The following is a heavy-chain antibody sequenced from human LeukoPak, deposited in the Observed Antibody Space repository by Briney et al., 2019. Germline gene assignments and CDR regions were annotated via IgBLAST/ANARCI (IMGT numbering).Heavy chain of an antibody. J-gene: IGHJ4*02. D-gene: IGHD3-10*01. Sequence: PGGSLRLSCAASGFTVSSNYMSWVRQAPGKGLEWVANIKQDGSEKYYVDSVKGRFTISRDNAKNSLYLQMNSLRAEDTAVYYCASSIWFGELTHDYWGQGTLVTVSS. V-gene: IGHV3-7*01. CDR1: GFTVSSNY. CDR3: ASSIWFGELTHDY. CDR2: IKQDGSEK.